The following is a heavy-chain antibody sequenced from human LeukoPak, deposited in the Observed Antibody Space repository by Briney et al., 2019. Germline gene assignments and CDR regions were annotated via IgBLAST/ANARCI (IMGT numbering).Heavy chain of an antibody. J-gene: IGHJ4*02. CDR3: ARDYDYGDFPGY. Sequence: GGSLRLSCAASGFIFDDYGMSWVRQAPGKGLEWVSDINWNGGRTGYADSVKGRFTISRDNAKNSLYLQMSSLRAEDTALYYCARDYDYGDFPGYWGQGTLVTVSS. V-gene: IGHV3-20*04. CDR1: GFIFDDYG. D-gene: IGHD4-17*01. CDR2: INWNGGRT.